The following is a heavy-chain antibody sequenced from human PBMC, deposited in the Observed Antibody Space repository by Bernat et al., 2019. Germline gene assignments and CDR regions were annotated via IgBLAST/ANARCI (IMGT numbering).Heavy chain of an antibody. CDR2: IYSGGST. V-gene: IGHV3-53*01. D-gene: IGHD6-19*01. Sequence: EVQLVESGGGLIQPGGSLRLSCAASGFTVSSNYMSWVRQAPGKGLEWVSVIYSGGSTYYADSVKGRFTIYSDSSENTLYLQMNSLRAEDTAVYYCARDMPPPDQWLPTTWGQGTLVTVSS. J-gene: IGHJ4*02. CDR1: GFTVSSNY. CDR3: ARDMPPPDQWLPTT.